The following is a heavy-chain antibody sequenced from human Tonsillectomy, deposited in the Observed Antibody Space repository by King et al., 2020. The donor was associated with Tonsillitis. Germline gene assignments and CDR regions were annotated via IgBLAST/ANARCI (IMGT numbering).Heavy chain of an antibody. Sequence: QLQESGPGVVKPSETLSLTCTVSGGSISSSDHYWAWIRQPPGKGREWIGYMYYSGSIFYNPSLKSRITISGGTSANRFSLKLSSVTAADTAVYFCARSVSGSFDYWGQGALVTVSS. CDR1: GGSISSSDHY. J-gene: IGHJ4*02. CDR2: MYYSGSI. CDR3: ARSVSGSFDY. V-gene: IGHV4-39*01. D-gene: IGHD1-26*01.